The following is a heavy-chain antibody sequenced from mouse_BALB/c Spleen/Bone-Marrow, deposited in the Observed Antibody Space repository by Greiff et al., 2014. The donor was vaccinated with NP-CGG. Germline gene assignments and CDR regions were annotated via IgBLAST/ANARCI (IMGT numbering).Heavy chain of an antibody. CDR2: INPSNGGT. V-gene: IGHV1S16*01. J-gene: IGHJ3*01. Sequence: WIGEINPSNGGTNFNEKFKSKATLTVDKSSNTTYMQLSSLTSEDSAVYYCTRSGNYLFAYWGQGTLVTVSA. D-gene: IGHD2-1*01. CDR3: TRSGNYLFAY.